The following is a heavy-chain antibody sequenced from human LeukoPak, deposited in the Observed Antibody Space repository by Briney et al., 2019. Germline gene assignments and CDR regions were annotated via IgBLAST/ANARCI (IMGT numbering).Heavy chain of an antibody. J-gene: IGHJ4*02. CDR2: ITCNSGTI. CDR3: VRSVGSDWGHFDF. D-gene: IGHD7-27*01. V-gene: IGHV3-9*01. CDR1: GFNFDQYA. Sequence: GRSLRLSCVPSGFNFDQYAMFGVRQAPRKGLEWVTGITCNSGTIAYADSVKSRFTISRDNAKSPLYLQMNSLRTEDTALYYCVRSVGSDWGHFDFRGQGTLVSVSS.